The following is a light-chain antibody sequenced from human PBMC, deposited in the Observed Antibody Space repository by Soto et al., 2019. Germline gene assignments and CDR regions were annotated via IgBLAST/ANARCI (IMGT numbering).Light chain of an antibody. V-gene: IGKV3-15*01. Sequence: EIVMTQSPGTLSASPGERATLSCRASQSVSSDLARYQQKPGQAPRLLIYAAYTRATGIPARFSGSGSGTDFTLTISSLQSEDFAVYYCQQYNSWPPITFGQGTRLEIK. J-gene: IGKJ5*01. CDR1: QSVSSD. CDR3: QQYNSWPPIT. CDR2: AAY.